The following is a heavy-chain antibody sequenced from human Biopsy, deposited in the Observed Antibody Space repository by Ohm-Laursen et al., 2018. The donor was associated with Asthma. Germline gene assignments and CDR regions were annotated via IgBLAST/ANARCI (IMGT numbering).Heavy chain of an antibody. D-gene: IGHD1-1*01. CDR2: INTDGRST. CDR1: GFTFSSYW. J-gene: IGHJ4*02. Sequence: SLRLSCAASGFTFSSYWMHWVRPAPGKGLVWVSRINTDGRSTSYADSVKGRFTISRDNAKLYLQMNSLRDEDTAVYYCTRGGLEPFDYWGQGTLVTVSS. CDR3: TRGGLEPFDY. V-gene: IGHV3-74*01.